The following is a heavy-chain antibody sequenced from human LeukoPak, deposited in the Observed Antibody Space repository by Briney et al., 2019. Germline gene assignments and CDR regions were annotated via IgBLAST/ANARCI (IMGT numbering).Heavy chain of an antibody. CDR3: ARERHYYDSSGLDY. CDR2: IYSGGST. D-gene: IGHD3-22*01. CDR1: GFTVSSNY. Sequence: GGSLRLSCAASGFTVSSNYMSWVRQAPGKGLEWVSVIYSGGSTYYADSVKGRFTISRDNSKNTLYLQMNSLRAEDTAVYYCARERHYYDSSGLDYWGQGTLVTVSS. V-gene: IGHV3-53*01. J-gene: IGHJ4*02.